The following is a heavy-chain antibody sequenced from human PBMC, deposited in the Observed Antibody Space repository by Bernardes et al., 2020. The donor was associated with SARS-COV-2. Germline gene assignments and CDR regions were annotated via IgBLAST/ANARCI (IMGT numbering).Heavy chain of an antibody. CDR3: ARGYFDL. CDR2: IKQDGSEK. CDR1: GFTFSDYW. Sequence: GGSLRLSRAGSGFTFSDYWMSWVRQAPGKGLEWVANIKQDGSEKYYVDSVKGRFTISRDNAKNSLYLQMNSLRAEDTAVYYCARGYFDLWGRGTLVTVSS. V-gene: IGHV3-7*03. J-gene: IGHJ2*01.